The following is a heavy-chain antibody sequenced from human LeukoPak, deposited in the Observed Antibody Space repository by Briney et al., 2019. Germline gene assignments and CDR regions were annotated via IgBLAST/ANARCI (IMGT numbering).Heavy chain of an antibody. CDR1: GSTFSSYS. CDR2: ISSSSNHI. D-gene: IGHD3-16*01. J-gene: IGHJ4*02. V-gene: IGHV3-21*06. CDR3: ARDYTRYNYFDD. Sequence: GGSLRLSCTASGSTFSSYSMNWVRQAPGKGLEWISSISSSSNHIYYADSVKGRFTISRDNAKNSLYLQMNSLRAEDTAVYYCARDYTRYNYFDDWGQGTLVTVSS.